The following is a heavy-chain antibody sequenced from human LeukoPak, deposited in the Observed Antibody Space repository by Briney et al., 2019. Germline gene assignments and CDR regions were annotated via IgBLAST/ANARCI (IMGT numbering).Heavy chain of an antibody. J-gene: IGHJ4*02. CDR1: GFTFSIYS. V-gene: IGHV3-48*01. CDR2: ISSAGGTR. D-gene: IGHD6-19*01. Sequence: PGGSLRLSCVASGFTFSIYSMNWLRQAPGKGLEWISYISSAGGTRHYADSVKGRFSISRDNAKNSLYLEMNGLEAEDTAMYYCARDPAGAGIYYDFWGQGTLVTVSS. CDR3: ARDPAGAGIYYDF.